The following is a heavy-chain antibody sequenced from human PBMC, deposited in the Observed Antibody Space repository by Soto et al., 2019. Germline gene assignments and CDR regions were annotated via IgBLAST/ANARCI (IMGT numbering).Heavy chain of an antibody. V-gene: IGHV3-64*02. CDR3: ARSMGGPGNHAFAI. J-gene: IGHJ3*02. CDR2: ISTSGDET. D-gene: IGHD1-26*01. CDR1: GFTFSRHT. Sequence: GSLRLSCAATGFTFSRHTMHWVRQAPGKGLEYVSAISTSGDETYYVDSVKDRFIISRDTSKNMVYLQMGSLRAEDMAVYFCARSMGGPGNHAFAIWGQGTMVTVSS.